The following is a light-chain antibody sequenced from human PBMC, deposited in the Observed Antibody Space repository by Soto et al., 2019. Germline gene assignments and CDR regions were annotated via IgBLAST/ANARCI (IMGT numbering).Light chain of an antibody. CDR3: QHYNNWPPYT. Sequence: EILMTQSPATLSVSPGERATLSCRASQSVSNNLAWYQQKVGQVPRLLIYGASTRATGIPARFSGSGSGTEFTLTISSLQSEDFGVYYCQHYNNWPPYTFGQGTKLEIK. CDR2: GAS. V-gene: IGKV3-15*01. J-gene: IGKJ2*01. CDR1: QSVSNN.